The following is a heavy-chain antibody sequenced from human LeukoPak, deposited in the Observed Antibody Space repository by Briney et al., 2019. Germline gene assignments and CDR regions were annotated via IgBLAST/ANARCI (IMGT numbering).Heavy chain of an antibody. CDR3: ATDRGWRTSGYYLYYFEY. J-gene: IGHJ4*02. Sequence: GGSLRLSCAASGFIFSSYGMHWVRQAPGKGLEWVASIKHDGSEKYYVDSVRGRFTISRDNTINSLYLQMSSLRAEDTAVYYCATDRGWRTSGYYLYYFEYWGQGTLVTYSS. CDR1: GFIFSSYG. V-gene: IGHV3-7*01. D-gene: IGHD3-3*01. CDR2: IKHDGSEK.